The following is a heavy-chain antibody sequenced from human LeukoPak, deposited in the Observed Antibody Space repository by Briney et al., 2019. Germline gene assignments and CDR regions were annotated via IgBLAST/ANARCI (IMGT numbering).Heavy chain of an antibody. Sequence: GGSLRLSCAASRFILSNYEMNWVRQAPGKGLEWVSYISSSGSTKYYADSVKGRFTISRGNAKNSLYLQMNSLRAEDTAVYYCARPGRGYSGDEGYWGQGTLVTVSS. J-gene: IGHJ4*02. CDR1: RFILSNYE. V-gene: IGHV3-48*03. CDR3: ARPGRGYSGDEGY. D-gene: IGHD5-12*01. CDR2: ISSSGSTK.